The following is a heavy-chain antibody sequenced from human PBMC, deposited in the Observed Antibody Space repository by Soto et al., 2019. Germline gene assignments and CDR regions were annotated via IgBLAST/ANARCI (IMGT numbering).Heavy chain of an antibody. Sequence: PGGSLRLSCAASGFTFDDYAMHWVRQAPGKGLEWVAVILWNGSNTYYADSVKGRFTISRDNSKNTLYLQMNSLRAEDTAVYYCAKSGHNPSNYYYYYMDVWGKGTTVTVSS. CDR1: GFTFDDYA. CDR3: AKSGHNPSNYYYYYMDV. J-gene: IGHJ6*03. V-gene: IGHV3-30-3*02. D-gene: IGHD5-12*01. CDR2: ILWNGSNT.